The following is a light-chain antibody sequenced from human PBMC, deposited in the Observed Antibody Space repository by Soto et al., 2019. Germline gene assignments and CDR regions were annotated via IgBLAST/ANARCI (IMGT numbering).Light chain of an antibody. CDR3: CSYAGSYYV. V-gene: IGLV2-11*01. CDR1: SSAVGGYNY. Sequence: QSVLTQPRSVSGSPGQSVTISCTGTSSAVGGYNYVSWYQQHPGKAPKLMIYDVSKRPSGVPDRFSGSKSGNTASLTISGLQAEDEADYYCCSYAGSYYVFGTGTKLTFL. J-gene: IGLJ1*01. CDR2: DVS.